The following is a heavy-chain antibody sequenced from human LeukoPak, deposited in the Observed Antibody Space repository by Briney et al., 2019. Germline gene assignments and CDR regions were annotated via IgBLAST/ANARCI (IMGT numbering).Heavy chain of an antibody. D-gene: IGHD2-2*01. CDR3: ARHPTMGYQLLFRRDYYFGY. Sequence: SETLSLTCAVYGGSFSGYYWSWIRQPPGKGLEWIGEINHSGSTNYNPSLKSRVTISVDTSKNQFSLRLSSVTAADTAVYYCARHPTMGYQLLFRRDYYFGYWGQGTLVTVSS. J-gene: IGHJ4*02. CDR2: INHSGST. CDR1: GGSFSGYY. V-gene: IGHV4-34*01.